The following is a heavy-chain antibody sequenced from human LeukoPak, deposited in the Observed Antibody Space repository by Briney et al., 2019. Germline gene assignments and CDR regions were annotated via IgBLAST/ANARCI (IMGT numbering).Heavy chain of an antibody. Sequence: SVKVSCKASGGTFSSYAISWVRQAPGQGLEWMGGIIPIFGTANYAQKFQGRVTITTDESTSTAYMELSSLRSEDTAAYYCASSYSSSWPNFDYWGQGTLVTVSS. V-gene: IGHV1-69*05. CDR2: IIPIFGTA. J-gene: IGHJ4*02. CDR1: GGTFSSYA. D-gene: IGHD6-13*01. CDR3: ASSYSSSWPNFDY.